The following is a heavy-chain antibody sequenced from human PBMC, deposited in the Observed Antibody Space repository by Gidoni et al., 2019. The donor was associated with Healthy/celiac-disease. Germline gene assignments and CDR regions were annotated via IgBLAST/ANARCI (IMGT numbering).Heavy chain of an antibody. J-gene: IGHJ4*02. D-gene: IGHD5-18*01. Sequence: HLVHSAAAVKKTGSSVKVSCKASGYTFTYRYLHWVRQAPGQALEWMGWITPFNGNTNYAQKFQDRVTITRDRSMSTAYMELSSLRSEDTAMYYGDHFPRVDTAMAAGEDYWGQGTLVTVSS. CDR2: ITPFNGNT. V-gene: IGHV1-45*02. CDR1: GYTFTYRY. CDR3: DHFPRVDTAMAAGEDY.